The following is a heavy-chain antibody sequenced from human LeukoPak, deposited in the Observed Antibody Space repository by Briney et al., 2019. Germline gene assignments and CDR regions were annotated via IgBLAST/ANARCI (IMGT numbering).Heavy chain of an antibody. CDR3: AKGLWFGELPIDP. D-gene: IGHD3-10*01. J-gene: IGHJ5*02. CDR1: VFRFISYV. V-gene: IGHV3-23*01. CDR2: SSGSWCST. Sequence: GWSLRLSCAASVFRFISYVMSWVRQAAAKELEGVSSSSGSWCSTYYQDSGKGRFTISRANSTNTLYLQMNSLRAEDTAVYSCAKGLWFGELPIDPWGQGTLVTVSS.